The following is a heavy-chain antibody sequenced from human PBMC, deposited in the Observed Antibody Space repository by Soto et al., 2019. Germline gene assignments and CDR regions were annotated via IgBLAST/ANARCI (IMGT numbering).Heavy chain of an antibody. Sequence: QVQLVQSGAEVKKPGASVKVSCKASGYTFTSYGISWVRQAPGQGLEWMGWISAYNGNTNYAQKLQGRVTMTTDTSTSTAYMELRSLRSDDTAVYYCAGELADSSSYYYYYYYMDVWGKGTTVTVSS. CDR3: AGELADSSSYYYYYYYMDV. CDR1: GYTFTSYG. D-gene: IGHD6-6*01. CDR2: ISAYNGNT. V-gene: IGHV1-18*01. J-gene: IGHJ6*03.